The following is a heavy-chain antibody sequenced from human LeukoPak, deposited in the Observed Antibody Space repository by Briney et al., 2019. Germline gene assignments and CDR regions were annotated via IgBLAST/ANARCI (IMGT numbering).Heavy chain of an antibody. CDR2: ISGSVGST. CDR1: GVTVSSYA. CDR3: VRDPDALDY. J-gene: IGHJ4*02. V-gene: IGHV3-23*01. Sequence: GWSLRLSCAASGVTVSSYAVSWVRQAPGKGLYWVSSISGSVGSTHYADSVKGRFTISRDNAKNSLYLQMNSLRAADTAVYYCVRDPDALDYWGQGTLVTVSS.